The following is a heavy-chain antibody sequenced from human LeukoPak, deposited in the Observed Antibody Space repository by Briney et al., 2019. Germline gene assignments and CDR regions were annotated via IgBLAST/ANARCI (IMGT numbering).Heavy chain of an antibody. CDR3: AKELGHNYYGDYFDC. CDR1: GFTFSSFG. D-gene: IGHD3-3*01. V-gene: IGHV3-30*18. Sequence: PGGSLRLSCAASGFTFSSFGMHWVRQAPGKGLEWVAVISYDGSNKYYADSVKGRFTISRDNSKNTLYLQMNGLRAEDTAVYYCAKELGHNYYGDYFDCWGQGTLVTVSS. J-gene: IGHJ4*02. CDR2: ISYDGSNK.